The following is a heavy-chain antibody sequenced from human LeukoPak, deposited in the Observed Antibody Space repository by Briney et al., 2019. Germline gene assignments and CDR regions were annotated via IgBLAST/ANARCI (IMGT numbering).Heavy chain of an antibody. J-gene: IGHJ4*02. D-gene: IGHD3-10*01. CDR3: ARDRRLGTYYYGSGSYEEDDY. CDR2: IIPIFGTA. Sequence: GASVKVSCKASGGTFSSYAISRVRQAPGQGLEWVGGIIPIFGTANYAQKFQGRVTITTDESTSTAYMELSSLRSEDTAVYYCARDRRLGTYYYGSGSYEEDDYWGQGTPVTVSS. V-gene: IGHV1-69*05. CDR1: GGTFSSYA.